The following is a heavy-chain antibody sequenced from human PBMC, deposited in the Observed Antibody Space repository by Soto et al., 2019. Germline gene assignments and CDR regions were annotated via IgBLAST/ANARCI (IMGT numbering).Heavy chain of an antibody. CDR1: GGSISSSSYS. D-gene: IGHD2-2*01. CDR3: GRQPGHCGSTTCFGYYSVDV. CDR2: IYYSGST. V-gene: IGHV4-39*01. Sequence: QLQLQESGPRLVKPSETLSLTCSVSGGSISSSSYSWGWIRQPPGKGLEWIGTIYYSGSTHYNPSLEGRVAIPADPPNNQLPLRLSSVTAADTAVYYCGRQPGHCGSTTCFGYYSVDVWGQGTTVTVS. J-gene: IGHJ6*02.